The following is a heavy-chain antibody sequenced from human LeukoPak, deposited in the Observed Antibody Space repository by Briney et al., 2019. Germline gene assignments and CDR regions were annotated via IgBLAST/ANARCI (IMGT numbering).Heavy chain of an antibody. V-gene: IGHV1-46*01. J-gene: IGHJ4*02. Sequence: GASVKVSCKASGYDFTSYYMHWLRQAPGQALEWMAIISPSSGSTSFAQKFQGRLSMTRDTSTSTVYMELRSLRSEDTAVYYCARGSSTAVVILDPYYFDSWGQGTLVTVSS. CDR2: ISPSSGST. CDR3: ARGSSTAVVILDPYYFDS. CDR1: GYDFTSYY. D-gene: IGHD3-22*01.